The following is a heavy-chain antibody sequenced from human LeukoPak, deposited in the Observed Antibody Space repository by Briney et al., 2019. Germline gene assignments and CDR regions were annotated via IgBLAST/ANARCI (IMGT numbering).Heavy chain of an antibody. CDR3: ARGLVVVVAAVLPAHYYYGMDV. V-gene: IGHV1-8*01. D-gene: IGHD2-15*01. Sequence: ASVKVSCNASGYTFTSYDSNWVRQATGQGLEWMGWMNPNSGNTGYAQKFQGRVTMTRNTSISTAYMELSSLRSEDTAVYYCARGLVVVVAAVLPAHYYYGMDVWGQGTTVTVSS. CDR1: GYTFTSYD. J-gene: IGHJ6*02. CDR2: MNPNSGNT.